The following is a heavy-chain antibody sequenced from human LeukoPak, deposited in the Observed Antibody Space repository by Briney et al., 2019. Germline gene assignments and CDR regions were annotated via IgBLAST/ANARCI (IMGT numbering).Heavy chain of an antibody. CDR3: ATDCTSNNCLEY. CDR2: IWYDGNIE. CDR1: GLSFSTYG. J-gene: IGHJ4*02. D-gene: IGHD2-2*01. Sequence: PGSSLRLSCAASGLSFSTYGMLWVRQAPGKGLEWVALIWYDGNIEYYADSVKGRFTISRDNSKNTLYLQMNNLRAEDTAVYYCATDCTSNNCLEYWGQGTPVTVSS. V-gene: IGHV3-33*01.